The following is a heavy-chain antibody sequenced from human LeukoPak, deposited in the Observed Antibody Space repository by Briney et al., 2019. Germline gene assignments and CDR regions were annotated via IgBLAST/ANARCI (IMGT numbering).Heavy chain of an antibody. CDR2: IYYSGST. CDR1: GGSISSYY. CDR3: ARFKAPAANFAY. V-gene: IGHV4-59*01. Sequence: PSETLSLTCTVSGGSISSYYWSWIRQPPGKGLEWIGYIYYSGSTNYNPSLKSRVTISVDTSKNQFSLKLSSVTAADTAVYYCARFKAPAANFAYWGQGTLVTVSS. J-gene: IGHJ4*02. D-gene: IGHD2-2*01.